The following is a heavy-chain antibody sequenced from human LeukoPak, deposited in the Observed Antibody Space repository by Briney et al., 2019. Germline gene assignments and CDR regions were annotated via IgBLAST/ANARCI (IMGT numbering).Heavy chain of an antibody. V-gene: IGHV3-23*01. Sequence: GGSLRLSCAASGFTFSSYAMSWVRQAPGKGLEWVSAISGSGGSTYYADSVKGRFTISRDNSKNTLYLQMNSLRAEDTAVYYCAKDGSPIAARPGGFDYWGQGTLVTVSS. CDR2: ISGSGGST. J-gene: IGHJ4*02. CDR1: GFTFSSYA. D-gene: IGHD6-6*01. CDR3: AKDGSPIAARPGGFDY.